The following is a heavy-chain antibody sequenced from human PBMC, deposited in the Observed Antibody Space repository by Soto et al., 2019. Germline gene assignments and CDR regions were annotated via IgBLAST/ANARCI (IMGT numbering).Heavy chain of an antibody. J-gene: IGHJ4*02. CDR3: ARDFYGGYTYGPGDY. CDR2: IHGDGGKI. CDR1: GFMFSAYL. D-gene: IGHD5-18*01. V-gene: IGHV3-7*01. Sequence: GGSLRPSCGASGFMFSAYLMSWVRQAPGKGLEWVANIHGDGGKIYYVDSVKGRFTISRDNAKRSLYLQMNSLRAEDTAVYYCARDFYGGYTYGPGDYWGQGALVTVSS.